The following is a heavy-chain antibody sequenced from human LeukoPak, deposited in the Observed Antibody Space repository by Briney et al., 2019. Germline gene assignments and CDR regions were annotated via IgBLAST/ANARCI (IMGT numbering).Heavy chain of an antibody. D-gene: IGHD3-3*01. Sequence: ASVKVSCKASGYSFTSYYIHWVRQAPGQGLEWMGIINSGTGSTTYAQKFQGRVTMTKDTSTSTVYMELNSLTSEDTAVYYCARDHSVDFWSGYYPGGWFDPWGQGTLVTVSS. J-gene: IGHJ5*02. CDR1: GYSFTSYY. CDR2: INSGTGST. V-gene: IGHV1-46*01. CDR3: ARDHSVDFWSGYYPGGWFDP.